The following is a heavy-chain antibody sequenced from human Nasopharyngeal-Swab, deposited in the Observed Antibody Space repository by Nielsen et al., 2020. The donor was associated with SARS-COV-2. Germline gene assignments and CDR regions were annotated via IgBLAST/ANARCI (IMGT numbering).Heavy chain of an antibody. D-gene: IGHD2-15*01. CDR2: IRSKANSYAT. CDR3: TSERVVAATAGT. J-gene: IGHJ5*02. Sequence: GGSLRLSCAASRFTFSGSAMHWVRQASGKGLEWVGRIRSKANSYATAYAASVKGRFTTSRDDSKNTAYLQMNSLKTEDTAVYYCTSERVVAATAGTWGQGTLVTVSS. V-gene: IGHV3-73*01. CDR1: RFTFSGSA.